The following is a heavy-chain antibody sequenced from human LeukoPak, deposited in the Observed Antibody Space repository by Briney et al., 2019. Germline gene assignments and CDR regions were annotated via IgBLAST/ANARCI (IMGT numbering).Heavy chain of an antibody. CDR3: ARAGSVYCGGVCFFDY. J-gene: IGHJ4*02. Sequence: ASVKVSCKASGYTFTNYYMHWGRHAPGQGLEWMGIINPSGGSTTYAQKFQGRVTMTRDTSTSTVYMELSSLRSEDTAVYYCARAGSVYCGGVCFFDYWGQGTLVTVSS. CDR1: GYTFTNYY. CDR2: INPSGGST. V-gene: IGHV1-46*01. D-gene: IGHD2-21*02.